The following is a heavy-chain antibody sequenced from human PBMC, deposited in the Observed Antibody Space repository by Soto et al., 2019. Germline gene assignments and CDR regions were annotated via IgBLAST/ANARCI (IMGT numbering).Heavy chain of an antibody. Sequence: ASVKVSCKASGYTFTGYYMHWVRQAPGQGLEWMGWINPNSGGTNYAQKFQGWVTMTRDTPKSTAFMELSSLTSEDTAVYYCARHHDSWGQGTLVTVSS. J-gene: IGHJ4*02. CDR3: ARHHDS. V-gene: IGHV1-2*04. CDR1: GYTFTGYY. CDR2: INPNSGGT.